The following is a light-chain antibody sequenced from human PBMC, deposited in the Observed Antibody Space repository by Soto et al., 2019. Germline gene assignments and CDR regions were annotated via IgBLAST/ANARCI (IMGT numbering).Light chain of an antibody. Sequence: EIVMTQSPATLSVSRGERATLSCRASQSVSSNLSWYQQKTGQAPRLLIYGASTRATGITARFSGSGSGTEFTLIISSLQSADFAVYYCQQYNNWPWTFGQGTKVEIK. CDR3: QQYNNWPWT. CDR2: GAS. CDR1: QSVSSN. J-gene: IGKJ1*01. V-gene: IGKV3-15*01.